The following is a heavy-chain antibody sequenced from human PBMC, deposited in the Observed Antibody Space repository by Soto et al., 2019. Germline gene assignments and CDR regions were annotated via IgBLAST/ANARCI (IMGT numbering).Heavy chain of an antibody. V-gene: IGHV3-23*01. D-gene: IGHD5-12*01. CDR1: GFTFSSYA. J-gene: IGHJ6*02. Sequence: PGGSLRLSCAASGFTFSSYAMSWVRQAPGKGLEWVSAISGSGGSTYYADSVKGRFTISRDNSKNTLYLQMNSLRAEGTAVYYCARVPVEMATIGYYYSYGVDVWGQGTTVTVSS. CDR3: ARVPVEMATIGYYYSYGVDV. CDR2: ISGSGGST.